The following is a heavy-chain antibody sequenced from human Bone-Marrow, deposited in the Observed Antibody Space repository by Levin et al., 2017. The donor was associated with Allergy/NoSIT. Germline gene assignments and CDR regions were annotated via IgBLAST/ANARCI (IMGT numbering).Heavy chain of an antibody. CDR2: ISGGGGNT. J-gene: IGHJ4*02. D-gene: IGHD3-10*01. CDR1: GFSFSSNA. Sequence: SGGSLRLSCAASGFSFSSNAMSWVRQAPGKGLEWVSAISGGGGNTYYTNSVRGRFTISRDNSKNTFFLQMNSLRAEDTAVYYCAKENYLVRGFTYFDYWGQGTLVTVSS. CDR3: AKENYLVRGFTYFDY. V-gene: IGHV3-23*01.